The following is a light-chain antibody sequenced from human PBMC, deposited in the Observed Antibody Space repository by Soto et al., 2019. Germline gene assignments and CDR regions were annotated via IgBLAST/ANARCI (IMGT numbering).Light chain of an antibody. J-gene: IGKJ4*01. Sequence: EIVMTQSPATLSVSPGERATLSCRASQSVSSNLAWYQQKPSQAPRLLIYGASTRATGIPARFSGSGSGTEFTLTISSLQSEGFAVYYCQQYNNWPLTFGGGTKVEIK. CDR1: QSVSSN. CDR2: GAS. CDR3: QQYNNWPLT. V-gene: IGKV3-15*01.